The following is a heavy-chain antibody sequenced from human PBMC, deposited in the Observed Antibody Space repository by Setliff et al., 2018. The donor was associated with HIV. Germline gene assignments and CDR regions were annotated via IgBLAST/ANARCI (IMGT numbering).Heavy chain of an antibody. D-gene: IGHD4-4*01. CDR2: IIPLFGTT. V-gene: IGHV1-69*13. Sequence: SVKVSCKASGYTFTSSDINWVRQAPGQGLEWMGGIIPLFGTTNYAQKFQGRVTITADESTNTAFMELGSLRSDDTAVYYCARGSNPRGWFDPWGQGTLVTVSS. J-gene: IGHJ5*02. CDR1: GYTFTSSD. CDR3: ARGSNPRGWFDP.